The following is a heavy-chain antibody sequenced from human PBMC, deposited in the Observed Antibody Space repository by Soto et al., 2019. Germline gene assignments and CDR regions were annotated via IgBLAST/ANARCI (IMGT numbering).Heavy chain of an antibody. Sequence: ASVKVSCKASGYTFTSYGISWVRQAPGQGLEWMGWISAYNGNTNYAQKLQGQVTISADKSTTTAYLQWNSLKASDTAMYHCVRAAGTNQAFDFWGQGTMVTVSS. CDR1: GYTFTSYG. V-gene: IGHV1-18*01. CDR3: VRAAGTNQAFDF. J-gene: IGHJ3*01. CDR2: ISAYNGNT. D-gene: IGHD1-1*01.